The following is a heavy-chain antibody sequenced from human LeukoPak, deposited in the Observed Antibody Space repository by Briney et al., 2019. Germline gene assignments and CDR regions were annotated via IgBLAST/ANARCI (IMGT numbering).Heavy chain of an antibody. CDR2: INHSGST. J-gene: IGHJ4*02. CDR3: ASGEMATILPDY. D-gene: IGHD5-24*01. CDR1: GGSFSGYY. Sequence: SETLSLTCAVYGGSFSGYYWSWIRQPPGKGLEWIGEINHSGSTNYNPSLKSRVTISVDTSKNQFSLKLSSVTAADTAVYYCASGEMATILPDYWGQGTLVTVSS. V-gene: IGHV4-34*01.